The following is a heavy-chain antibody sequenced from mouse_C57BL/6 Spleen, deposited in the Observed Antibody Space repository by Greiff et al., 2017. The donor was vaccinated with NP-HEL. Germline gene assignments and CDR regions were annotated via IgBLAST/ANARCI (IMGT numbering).Heavy chain of an antibody. D-gene: IGHD2-1*01. CDR2: INPSSGYT. V-gene: IGHV1-7*01. J-gene: IGHJ4*01. CDR1: GYTFTSYW. Sequence: VQLQESGAELAKPGASVKLSCKASGYTFTSYWMHWVKQRPGQGLEWIGYINPSSGYTKYNQKFKDKATLTADKSSNTAYMQLIRLTCEDSAVYACARSGGNYDYAMDYWGQGTSVTVSS. CDR3: ARSGGNYDYAMDY.